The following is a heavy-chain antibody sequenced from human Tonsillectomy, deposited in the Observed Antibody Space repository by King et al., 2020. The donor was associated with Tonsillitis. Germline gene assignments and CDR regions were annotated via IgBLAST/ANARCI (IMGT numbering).Heavy chain of an antibody. D-gene: IGHD2-2*01. CDR2: IYYSGST. CDR3: AGVHQGVPAAMGGWFNP. J-gene: IGHJ5*02. CDR1: GGSISSGGYS. V-gene: IGHV4-30-4*07. Sequence: VQLQESGPGLVKPSQTLSLTCAVSGGSISSGGYSWSWIRQPPGKGLEWIGYIYYSGSTYYNPSLKSRVTISVDTSKNQFSLKLSSVTAADTAVYYFAGVHQGVPAAMGGWFNPWGQGTLVTVSS.